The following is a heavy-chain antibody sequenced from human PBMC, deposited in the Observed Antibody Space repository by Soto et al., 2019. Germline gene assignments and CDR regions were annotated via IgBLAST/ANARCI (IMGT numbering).Heavy chain of an antibody. D-gene: IGHD1-1*01. CDR1: GFTFSSYG. Sequence: PGGSLRLSCAASGFTFSSYGMHWVRQAPGKGLEWVAVIWYDGSNKYYADSVKGRFTISRDNSKNTLYLQMNSLRAEDTAVYYCASSMEGQSPHFDPWGQGTLVTVSS. V-gene: IGHV3-33*01. CDR2: IWYDGSNK. J-gene: IGHJ5*02. CDR3: ASSMEGQSPHFDP.